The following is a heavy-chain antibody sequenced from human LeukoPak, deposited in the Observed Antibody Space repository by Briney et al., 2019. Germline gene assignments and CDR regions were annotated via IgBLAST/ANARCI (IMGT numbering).Heavy chain of an antibody. D-gene: IGHD3-10*01. V-gene: IGHV3-30-3*01. CDR1: KFTFSSYA. CDR3: ARGEFNSGDLDY. Sequence: PGRSLRLSCAASKFTFSSYAMVWVRQAPDRGLEWVAVISYDGNSKYHAESVKGRFTISRDNSKNTLYLQMNSLRAEDTAVYFCARGEFNSGDLDYWGQGTLVTVSS. CDR2: ISYDGNSK. J-gene: IGHJ4*02.